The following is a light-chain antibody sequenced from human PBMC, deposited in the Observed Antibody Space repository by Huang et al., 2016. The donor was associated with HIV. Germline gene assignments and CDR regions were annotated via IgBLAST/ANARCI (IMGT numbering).Light chain of an antibody. V-gene: IGKV3-15*01. CDR3: QQYNRWPRT. CDR2: DAS. Sequence: TQSPVTLSVSPGERVTLSCRASQGIGNKLAWYQLKPGQAPRLLIFDASDRATDIPARFSGGGSEIDFTLTISDLQSEDSAVYYCQQYNRWPRTFGQGTKVDIK. J-gene: IGKJ2*01. CDR1: QGIGNK.